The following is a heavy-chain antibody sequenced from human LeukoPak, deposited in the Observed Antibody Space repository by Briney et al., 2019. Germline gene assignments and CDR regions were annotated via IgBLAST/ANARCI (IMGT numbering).Heavy chain of an antibody. CDR3: ARFSSGWPPSGFDY. D-gene: IGHD6-19*01. CDR2: INSDGTTT. V-gene: IGHV3-74*01. Sequence: PGGSLRLSCAASGFTFSSYWMHWVRQGPGKELTWVSHINSDGTTTNYADSVKGRFTISRDNAKNTLYLQMNSLRVEDAAVYYCARFSSGWPPSGFDYWGQGTLVTVSS. J-gene: IGHJ4*02. CDR1: GFTFSSYW.